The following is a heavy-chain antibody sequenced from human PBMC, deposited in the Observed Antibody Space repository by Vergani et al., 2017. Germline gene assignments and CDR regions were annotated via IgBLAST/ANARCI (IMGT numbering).Heavy chain of an antibody. J-gene: IGHJ4*02. V-gene: IGHV3-21*01. Sequence: GPSWVLSISSSSSYIYYADSVKGRFTISRDNAKNSLYLQMNSLRAEDTAVYYCARDLEYSSSSGRGWGQGTLVTVSS. D-gene: IGHD6-6*01. CDR2: ISSSSSYI. CDR3: ARDLEYSSSSGRG.